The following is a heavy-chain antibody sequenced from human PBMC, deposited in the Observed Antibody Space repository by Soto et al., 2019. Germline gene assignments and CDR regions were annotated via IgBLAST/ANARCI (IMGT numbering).Heavy chain of an antibody. D-gene: IGHD2-15*01. CDR2: ISGSGGST. J-gene: IGHJ6*02. CDR1: GFTFSSYA. V-gene: IGHV3-23*01. Sequence: GSLRLSCAASGFTFSSYAMSWVRQAPGKGLEWVSAISGSGGSTYYADSVKGRFTISRDNSKNTLYLQMNSLRAEDTAVYYCAKTPFCSGGSCHHLYYYGMDVWGQGTTVTVSS. CDR3: AKTPFCSGGSCHHLYYYGMDV.